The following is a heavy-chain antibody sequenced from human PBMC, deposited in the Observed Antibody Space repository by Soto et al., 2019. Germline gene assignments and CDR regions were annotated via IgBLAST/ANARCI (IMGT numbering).Heavy chain of an antibody. CDR2: INSDGSST. CDR3: ARAPGYRSCCYAFDI. V-gene: IGHV3-74*01. D-gene: IGHD6-19*01. Sequence: GGSLRLSCAASGFTFSSYWMHWVRQAPGKGLEWVSRINSDGSSTSYADSVKGRFTISRDNAKNTLYLHMNSLRAEDTDVYSCARAPGYRSCCYAFDIWGQGTTVTVSS. CDR1: GFTFSSYW. J-gene: IGHJ3*02.